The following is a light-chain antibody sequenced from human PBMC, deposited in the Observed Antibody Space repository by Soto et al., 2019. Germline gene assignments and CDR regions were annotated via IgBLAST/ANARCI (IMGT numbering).Light chain of an antibody. V-gene: IGLV4-69*01. CDR3: QTWGTGAWV. CDR2: LNSDGSH. J-gene: IGLJ3*02. CDR1: SGHSSYA. Sequence: QPVLTQSPSASASLGASVKLTCTLSSGHSSYAIAWYQQQPEKGPRYLMNLNSDGSHSKGDGIPDRFSGSSSGAEHYLTISSLQSEDEADYDCQTWGTGAWVFGGGTKRTVL.